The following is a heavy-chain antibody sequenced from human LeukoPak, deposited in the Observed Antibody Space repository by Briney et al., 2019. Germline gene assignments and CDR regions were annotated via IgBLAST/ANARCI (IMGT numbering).Heavy chain of an antibody. CDR2: INHSGST. CDR3: ARVKRAVFDY. Sequence: SETLSLTCAVYGGSFSGYYWSWIRQPPGKGLEWIGEINHSGSTNYNPSLKSRVTISVDTSKNQFPLKLSSVTAADTAVYYCARVKRAVFDYWGQGTLVTVSS. J-gene: IGHJ4*02. CDR1: GGSFSGYY. V-gene: IGHV4-34*01.